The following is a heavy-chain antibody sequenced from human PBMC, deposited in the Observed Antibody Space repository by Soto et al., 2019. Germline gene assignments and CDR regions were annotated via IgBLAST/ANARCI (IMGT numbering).Heavy chain of an antibody. CDR3: ERANYSAMLDF. J-gene: IGHJ4*02. CDR1: GGSILNGGHY. Sequence: NPSETLSLTCTVSGGSILNGGHYWTWIRQHPGKGLEWIGRIFFSGNTHYNPALKSRLTFSLDTAKNQFSLKLTSVTAADTAIYYCERANYSAMLDFWGPGTLATVSS. D-gene: IGHD2-2*01. CDR2: IFFSGNT. V-gene: IGHV4-31*03.